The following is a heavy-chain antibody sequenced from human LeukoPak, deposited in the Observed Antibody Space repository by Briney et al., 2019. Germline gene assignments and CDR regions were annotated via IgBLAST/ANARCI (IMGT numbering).Heavy chain of an antibody. V-gene: IGHV3-30-3*01. Sequence: GSLRLSCAASGFTFNTYPMHWVRRAPGKGLEWVAIISYDGNNKYYGDSVKGRFIISRDNSKNTLYLQMNSLRAEDTAVYYCARDTSIVAADYYFDYWGQGSLVTVSS. CDR2: ISYDGNNK. J-gene: IGHJ4*02. CDR1: GFTFNTYP. D-gene: IGHD6-13*01. CDR3: ARDTSIVAADYYFDY.